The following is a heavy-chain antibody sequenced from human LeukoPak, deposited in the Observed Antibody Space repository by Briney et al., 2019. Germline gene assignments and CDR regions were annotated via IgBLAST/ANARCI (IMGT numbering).Heavy chain of an antibody. CDR1: GFTFSSYA. Sequence: GGSLRLFRAPSGFTFSSYAMSWVPHAPRKGPEWVSAIRGSGGSTYYAVPVKGRFTFSRDNSKTTMYLPINSLRAQDTAVLYCAKEVRGVGSIGYFDYWGQGTLVTVSS. V-gene: IGHV3-23*01. J-gene: IGHJ4*02. D-gene: IGHD3-10*01. CDR3: AKEVRGVGSIGYFDY. CDR2: IRGSGGST.